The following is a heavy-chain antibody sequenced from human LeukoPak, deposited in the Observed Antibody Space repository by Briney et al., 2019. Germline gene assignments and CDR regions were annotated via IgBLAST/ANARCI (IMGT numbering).Heavy chain of an antibody. CDR2: IYYSGST. Sequence: SETLSLTCTVSGGSISSYYLSWIRQPPGKGLEWIGYIYYSGSTNYNPSLKSRVTISVDTSKNQFSLKLSSVTAADTAVYYCAREDDRLHLGYFDYWGQGTLDPVSS. J-gene: IGHJ4*02. D-gene: IGHD4-11*01. CDR1: GGSISSYY. CDR3: AREDDRLHLGYFDY. V-gene: IGHV4-59*01.